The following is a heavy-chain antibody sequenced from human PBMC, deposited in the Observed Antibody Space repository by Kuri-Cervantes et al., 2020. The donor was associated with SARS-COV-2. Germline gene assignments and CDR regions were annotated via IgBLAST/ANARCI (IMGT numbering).Heavy chain of an antibody. V-gene: IGHV3-48*01. D-gene: IGHD3-10*01. Sequence: GGSLRLSCAASGFSFRSYGMHWVRQAPGKGLEWVSYISSGSSTIYYADSVKGRFTISRDNARNSLYLQMNSLRAEDTAVYYCARDPHITLIRGAYFDLWGRGTLVTVSS. J-gene: IGHJ2*01. CDR1: GFSFRSYG. CDR2: ISSGSSTI. CDR3: ARDPHITLIRGAYFDL.